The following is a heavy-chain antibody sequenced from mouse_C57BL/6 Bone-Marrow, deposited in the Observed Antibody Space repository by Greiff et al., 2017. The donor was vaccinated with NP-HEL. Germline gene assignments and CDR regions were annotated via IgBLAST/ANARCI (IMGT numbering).Heavy chain of an antibody. J-gene: IGHJ4*01. Sequence: VKLMESGAELARPGASVKLSCKASGYTFTSYGISWVKQRTGQGLEWIGEIYPRSGNTYYNEKFKGKATLTADKSSSTAYMELRSLTSEDSAVYFCARQTGYAMDYWGQGTSVTVSS. CDR2: IYPRSGNT. CDR1: GYTFTSYG. CDR3: ARQTGYAMDY. V-gene: IGHV1-81*01. D-gene: IGHD4-1*01.